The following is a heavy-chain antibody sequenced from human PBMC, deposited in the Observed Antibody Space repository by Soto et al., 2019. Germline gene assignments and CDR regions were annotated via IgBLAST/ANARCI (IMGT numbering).Heavy chain of an antibody. CDR1: GGSFSGYY. V-gene: IGHV4-59*01. CDR2: IYYSGST. D-gene: IGHD3-3*01. Sequence: SETLSLTCAVYGGSFSGYYGSWIRQHPGKGLEWIGYIYYSGSTYYNPSLKSRVTISVDTSKNQFSLKLSSVTAADTAVYYCARSSPSRYDFWSGYQQNYYYYYMDVWGKGTTVTVSS. J-gene: IGHJ6*03. CDR3: ARSSPSRYDFWSGYQQNYYYYYMDV.